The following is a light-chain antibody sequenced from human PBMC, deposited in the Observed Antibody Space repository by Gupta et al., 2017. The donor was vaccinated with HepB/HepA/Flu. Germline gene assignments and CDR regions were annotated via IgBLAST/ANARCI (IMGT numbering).Light chain of an antibody. CDR1: QHVSNNY. CDR3: QQYGNSPRFT. V-gene: IGKV3-20*01. J-gene: IGKJ3*01. Sequence: DIVLTQSPDTLSLSPGERATLSCRANQHVSNNYLAWYQQKPGQAPRLLIYGASSRITGIPDRFSGSGYGTDFTLTISRREPEDFAVYFCQQYGNSPRFTFGHGTKVDIK. CDR2: GAS.